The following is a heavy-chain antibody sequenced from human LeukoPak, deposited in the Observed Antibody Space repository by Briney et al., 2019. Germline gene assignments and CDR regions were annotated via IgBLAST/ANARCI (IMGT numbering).Heavy chain of an antibody. D-gene: IGHD6-13*01. CDR1: GGSFSGYY. CDR3: ARVQASSSWYPS. Sequence: SETLSLTCAVYGGSFSGYYWSWIRQPPGKGLEWIGEINHSGSTNYNPSLKSRVTISVDTSKNQFSLKLSSMTAADTAVYYCARVQASSSWYPSWGQGTLVTVSS. J-gene: IGHJ5*02. CDR2: INHSGST. V-gene: IGHV4-34*01.